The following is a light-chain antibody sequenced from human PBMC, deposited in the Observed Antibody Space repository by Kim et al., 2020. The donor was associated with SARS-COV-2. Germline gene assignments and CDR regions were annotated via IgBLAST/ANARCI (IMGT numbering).Light chain of an antibody. Sequence: QSVLTQPPSASGTPGQRVTISCSGSSSNIGSNYVYWYQQFPGTAPKLLIHRNNQRPSGVPDRFSGSKSGTSASLAISGLRSEDEADYYCAAWDDSLSGGVFGGGTQLTVL. CDR1: SSNIGSNY. CDR3: AAWDDSLSGGV. V-gene: IGLV1-47*01. CDR2: RNN. J-gene: IGLJ3*02.